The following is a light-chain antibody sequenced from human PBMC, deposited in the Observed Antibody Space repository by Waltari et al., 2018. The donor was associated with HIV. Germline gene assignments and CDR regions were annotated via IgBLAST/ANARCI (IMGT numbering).Light chain of an antibody. CDR3: LAWDTNLGGWV. Sequence: LTQPPSMSTVSGQTATVTCIGDNNNDDHQGAAWVQHRQAHPPTLLPHKNKKRPQGVSERFSASRAGDTTFLAISGLQSEDEADYFCLAWDTNLGGWVFGGGTHLTV. J-gene: IGLJ3*02. CDR2: KNK. CDR1: NNNDDHQG. V-gene: IGLV10-54*04.